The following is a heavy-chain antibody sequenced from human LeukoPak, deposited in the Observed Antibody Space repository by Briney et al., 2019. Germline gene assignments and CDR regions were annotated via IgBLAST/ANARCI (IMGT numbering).Heavy chain of an antibody. J-gene: IGHJ5*02. D-gene: IGHD3-10*01. CDR2: INPNSGGT. CDR1: GYTFTGYY. V-gene: IGHV1-2*04. Sequence: ASVKVSCKASGYTFTGYYMHWVRQAPGQGLEWMGWINPNSGGTNYAQKFQGWVTMTRDTSISTAYMELSRLRSDDTAVYYCARDFNYYGSGRLNWFDPWGQGTLVTVSS. CDR3: ARDFNYYGSGRLNWFDP.